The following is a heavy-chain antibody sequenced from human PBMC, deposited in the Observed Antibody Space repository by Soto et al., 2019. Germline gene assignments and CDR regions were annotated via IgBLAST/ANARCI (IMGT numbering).Heavy chain of an antibody. CDR2: IIPVVGTT. CDR1: GDTFTTNS. J-gene: IGHJ4*02. CDR3: ARGLLYATTYFDY. V-gene: IGHV1-69*06. D-gene: IGHD2-8*01. Sequence: QVQLVQSGAEVKKPGSSVKVSCKASGDTFTTNSLNWVRQAPGQGLEWMGGIIPVVGTTKYAQKYQDRVTITGDKSTNPAYMELSSLRSDDTAVYYCARGLLYATTYFDYWCQGTPVTVSS.